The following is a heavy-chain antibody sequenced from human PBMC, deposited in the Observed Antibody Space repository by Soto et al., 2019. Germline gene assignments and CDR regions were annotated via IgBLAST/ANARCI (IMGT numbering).Heavy chain of an antibody. J-gene: IGHJ6*02. CDR3: ARDQYYYGSGSYPYYYYGMDV. V-gene: IGHV3-11*01. CDR1: GFTFSDYY. Sequence: QVKLVESGGGLGKPGGSLRLSCAASGFTFSDYYMSWIRQAPGKGLEWVSYISSSGSTIYYADSVKGRFTISRDNAKNSLHLQMNSLRAEDTAVYYCARDQYYYGSGSYPYYYYGMDVWGQGTTVTVSS. CDR2: ISSSGSTI. D-gene: IGHD3-10*01.